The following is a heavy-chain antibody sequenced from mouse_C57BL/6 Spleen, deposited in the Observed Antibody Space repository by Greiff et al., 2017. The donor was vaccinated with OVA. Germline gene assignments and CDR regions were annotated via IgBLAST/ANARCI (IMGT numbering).Heavy chain of an antibody. CDR3: ARAGTTVVAHYYAMDY. D-gene: IGHD1-1*01. J-gene: IGHJ4*01. CDR1: GYTFTSYG. V-gene: IGHV1-81*01. Sequence: VQGVESGAELARPGASVKLSCKASGYTFTSYGISWVKQRTGQGLEWIGEIYPRSGNTYYNEKFKGKATLTADKSSSTAYMELRSLTSEDSAVYFCARAGTTVVAHYYAMDYWGQGTSVTVSS. CDR2: IYPRSGNT.